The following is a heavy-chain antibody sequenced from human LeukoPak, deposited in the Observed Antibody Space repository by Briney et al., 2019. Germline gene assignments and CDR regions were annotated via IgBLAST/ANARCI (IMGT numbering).Heavy chain of an antibody. D-gene: IGHD3-10*01. V-gene: IGHV3-23*01. CDR3: AKDGGYGSGSYYPDY. CDR1: GFTFSSYA. J-gene: IGHJ4*02. CDR2: ISGGAGSA. Sequence: GGSLRLSCAASGFTFSSYAMNWVRQAPGKGLEWVSSISGGAGSASYADSVKGRFTMSRDNSKNTLYLQMDSLRAEDTAVYYCAKDGGYGSGSYYPDYWGQGTLVTVSS.